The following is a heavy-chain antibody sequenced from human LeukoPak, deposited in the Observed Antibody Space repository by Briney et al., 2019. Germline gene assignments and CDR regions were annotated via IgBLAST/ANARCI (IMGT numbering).Heavy chain of an antibody. J-gene: IGHJ3*01. CDR3: ARDPQDAFDV. V-gene: IGHV4-59*01. CDR2: IYISGST. Sequence: SETLSLTCTVSSGSISSYYWSWIRQPPGKGLEWIGYIYISGSTNYNPSLRSRVTISVDTSKNQFSLKLSSVTAADTAVYYCARDPQDAFDVWGPGTMVTVSS. CDR1: SGSISSYY.